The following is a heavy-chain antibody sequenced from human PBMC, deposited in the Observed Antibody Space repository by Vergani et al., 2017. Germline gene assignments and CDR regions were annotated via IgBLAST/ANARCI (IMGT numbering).Heavy chain of an antibody. CDR2: IYYSGST. CDR3: ARHDMVRGFRFDY. J-gene: IGHJ4*02. Sequence: QVQLQESGPGLVKPSETLSLTCTVSGGSISSYYWSWIRQPPGKGLEWIGYIYYSGSTNYNPSLKSRVTISVDTSKNQFSLKLSSVTAAGTAVYYCARHDMVRGFRFDYWGQGTLVTVSS. V-gene: IGHV4-59*08. D-gene: IGHD3-10*01. CDR1: GGSISSYY.